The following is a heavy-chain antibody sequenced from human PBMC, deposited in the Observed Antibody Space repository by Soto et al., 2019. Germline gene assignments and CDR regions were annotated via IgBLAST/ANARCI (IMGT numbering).Heavy chain of an antibody. V-gene: IGHV3-11*06. CDR1: GFTFSDYY. D-gene: IGHD3-22*01. Sequence: GGSLRLSCAASGFTFSDYYMSWIRQAPGKGLEWVSYISSSSSYTNYADSVKGRFTISRDNAKNSLYLQMNSLRAEDTAVYYCARDTDYYDSSAPGFWGQGTLVTVSS. J-gene: IGHJ4*02. CDR2: ISSSSSYT. CDR3: ARDTDYYDSSAPGF.